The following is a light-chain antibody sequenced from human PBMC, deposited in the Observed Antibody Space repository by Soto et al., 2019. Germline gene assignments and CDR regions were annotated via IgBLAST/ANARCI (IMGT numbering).Light chain of an antibody. Sequence: EIVLTQSPATLSLSPGERASLSCRASQGVSSNLAWYQQKPGQAPRLLISDASNSATGIPARFTVSGSGTDFTLTISSLEPDDFAVYYCQQRSTWPYTFGQGTKLEIK. V-gene: IGKV3-11*01. CDR3: QQRSTWPYT. CDR2: DAS. J-gene: IGKJ2*01. CDR1: QGVSSN.